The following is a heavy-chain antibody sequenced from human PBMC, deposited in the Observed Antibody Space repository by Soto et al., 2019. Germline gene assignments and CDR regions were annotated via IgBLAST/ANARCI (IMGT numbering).Heavy chain of an antibody. CDR2: IYWNDDK. CDR1: GFSLSTSGVG. Sequence: SGPTLVNPTQTLTLTCTFSGFSLSTSGVGVGWIRQPPGKALEWLALIYWNDDKRYSPSLKSRLTITKDTSKNQVVLTMTNMDPVDTATYYCAHRPNQRPYYYYGMDVWGQGTTVTVSS. V-gene: IGHV2-5*01. J-gene: IGHJ6*02. CDR3: AHRPNQRPYYYYGMDV.